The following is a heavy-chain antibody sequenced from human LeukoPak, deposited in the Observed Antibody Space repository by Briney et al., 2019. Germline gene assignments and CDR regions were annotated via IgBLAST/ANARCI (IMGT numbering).Heavy chain of an antibody. D-gene: IGHD6-19*01. J-gene: IGHJ4*02. V-gene: IGHV1-2*02. CDR2: INPNSGGT. CDR3: AREEGSGCYDS. CDR1: GYTFTGYY. Sequence: AASVKVSCKASGYTFTGYYMHWVRQAPGQGLEWMGWINPNSGGTNYAQKFQGRVTMTRDTSITTAYMELSRLRSDDTAVYYCAREEGSGCYDSWGQGTMLTVFS.